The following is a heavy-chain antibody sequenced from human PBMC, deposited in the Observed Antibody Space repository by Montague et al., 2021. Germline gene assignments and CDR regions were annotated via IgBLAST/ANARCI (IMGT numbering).Heavy chain of an antibody. CDR1: GDSISTYS. V-gene: IGHV4-4*07. D-gene: IGHD1-26*01. CDR3: ARDTVGASGYFYYYYMDV. CDR2: LSNGGST. Sequence: SETLSLTCTVFGDSISTYSWSWIRQPAGKGLEWIGRLSNGGSTNSNPPLKSRVSMSVDTSKNQFSLKLSSVTAADAAVYFCARDTVGASGYFYYYYMDVWGRGTTVTVSS. J-gene: IGHJ6*03.